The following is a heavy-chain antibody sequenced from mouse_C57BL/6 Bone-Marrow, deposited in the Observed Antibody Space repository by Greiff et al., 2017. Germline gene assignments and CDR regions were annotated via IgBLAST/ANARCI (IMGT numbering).Heavy chain of an antibody. CDR2: ISSGGGYI. V-gene: IGHV5-9-1*02. CDR1: GFTFSSYA. Sequence: EVHLVESGEGLVKPGGSLKLSCAASGFTFSSYAMSWVRQTPEKGLEWVAYISSGGGYIYYADTVKGRFTLSRDNARNTLYLQMSSLKSEDTAMYYCTRDRGTYYSTFAYWGQGTLVTVSA. J-gene: IGHJ3*01. D-gene: IGHD2-5*01. CDR3: TRDRGTYYSTFAY.